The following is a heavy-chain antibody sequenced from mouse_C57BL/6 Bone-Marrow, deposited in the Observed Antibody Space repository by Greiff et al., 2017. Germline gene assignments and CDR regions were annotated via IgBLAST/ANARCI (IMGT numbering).Heavy chain of an antibody. V-gene: IGHV1-26*01. J-gene: IGHJ2*01. Sequence: EVQLHQSGPELVKPGASVKISCKASGYTFTDYYMDWVKQSHGKSLEWIGDINTNNGGTSYNQKFKGKATLTVDKSSRTAYMELRSLTSEDSAVYYCARDYEGYWGQGTTLTVSS. CDR2: INTNNGGT. CDR3: ARDYEGY. D-gene: IGHD2-4*01. CDR1: GYTFTDYY.